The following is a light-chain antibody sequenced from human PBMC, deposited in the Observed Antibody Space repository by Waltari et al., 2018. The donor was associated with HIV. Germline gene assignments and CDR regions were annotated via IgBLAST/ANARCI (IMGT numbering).Light chain of an antibody. V-gene: IGLV6-57*01. Sequence: NFMLTQPHSVSDSPGKTVTISCTRNSGSIASNSVQWYQRRPGSSPTTVIFDHSQSPSVVSHRFSASIDTYSHAASLTIVGLKTEDEGDFFCHSYDSDNQIFGGGTKLTVL. CDR1: SGSIASNS. CDR3: HSYDSDNQI. J-gene: IGLJ2*01. CDR2: DHS.